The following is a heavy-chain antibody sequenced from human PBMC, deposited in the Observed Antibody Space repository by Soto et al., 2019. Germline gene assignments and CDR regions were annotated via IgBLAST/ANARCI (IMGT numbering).Heavy chain of an antibody. V-gene: IGHV5-51*01. CDR2: IYPGESDT. J-gene: IGHJ6*02. CDR3: ARQAYDFWSGYYENGMDV. D-gene: IGHD3-3*01. CDR1: GYSFTSYW. Sequence: PGEPLKISCKGSGYSFTSYWIGWVRQMPGKGLEWMGIIYPGESDTRYSPSFQGQVTISADKSISTAYLQWSSLKASDTAMYYCARQAYDFWSGYYENGMDVWGQGTTVTVSS.